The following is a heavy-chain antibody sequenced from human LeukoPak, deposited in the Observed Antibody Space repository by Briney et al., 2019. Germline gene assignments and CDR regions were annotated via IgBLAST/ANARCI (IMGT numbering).Heavy chain of an antibody. CDR3: ARLEGTDAFDI. CDR2: IYYSGST. D-gene: IGHD1-1*01. Sequence: SETLSLTCTVSGGSISSSSYYWGWIRQPPGKGLEWIGSIYYSGSTYYNPSLKSRVTISVDTSKNQFSLKLSSVTAADTAVYYCARLEGTDAFDIWGQGTMVTVSS. V-gene: IGHV4-39*01. CDR1: GGSISSSSYY. J-gene: IGHJ3*02.